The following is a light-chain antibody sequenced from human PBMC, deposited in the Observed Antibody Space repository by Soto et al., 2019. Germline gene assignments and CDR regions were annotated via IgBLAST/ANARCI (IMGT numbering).Light chain of an antibody. V-gene: IGLV1-44*01. CDR3: AAWDGEGVV. CDR2: NNN. J-gene: IGLJ2*01. CDR1: NSNIASNT. Sequence: QAVVTQPPSASGTPGQRVTLSCSGSNSNIASNTVNWYQQFPGTAPKLLMFNNNQRPSGVPDRFSGSKYGTSASLAISGLQSEDEADYYCAAWDGEGVVFGGGTKLTVL.